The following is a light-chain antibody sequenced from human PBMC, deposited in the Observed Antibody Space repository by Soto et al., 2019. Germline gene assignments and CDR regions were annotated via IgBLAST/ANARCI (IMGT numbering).Light chain of an antibody. CDR2: GAS. CDR1: QTVLSN. J-gene: IGKJ5*01. Sequence: EIVMTQSPATLSVSPGERATLSCRASQTVLSNLAWYQQKPGQAPRLLIHGASTRATGFPARFSGSGSGTEFTLSISSLQSEDFAVYYCQQYNNWPITFGQGTRLEMK. V-gene: IGKV3-15*01. CDR3: QQYNNWPIT.